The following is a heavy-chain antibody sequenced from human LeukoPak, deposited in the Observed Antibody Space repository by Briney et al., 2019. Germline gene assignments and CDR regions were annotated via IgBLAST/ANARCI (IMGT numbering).Heavy chain of an antibody. D-gene: IGHD3-22*01. CDR2: ISSSSSYI. J-gene: IGHJ4*02. V-gene: IGHV3-21*01. Sequence: GRSLRLSCAASGFTFDDYAMNWVRQAPGKGLEWVSSISSSSSYIYYADSVKGRFTISRDNAKNSLYLQMNSLRAEDTAVYYCARGLGDSSGYYFGYFDYWGQGTLVTVSS. CDR3: ARGLGDSSGYYFGYFDY. CDR1: GFTFDDYA.